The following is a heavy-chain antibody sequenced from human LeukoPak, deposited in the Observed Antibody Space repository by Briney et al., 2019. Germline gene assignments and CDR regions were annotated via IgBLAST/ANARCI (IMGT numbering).Heavy chain of an antibody. CDR1: GYTFTSYC. CDR2: ISPYNGNT. V-gene: IGHV1-18*04. Sequence: GASVKVSCKASGYTFTSYCMSWVRQAPGQGLEWMGWISPYNGNTNYAQKLQGRVTMTTDTSTSTAYMELRSLRSDDTAVYYCARVASSSWNDYWGQGTLVTVSS. CDR3: ARVASSSWNDY. D-gene: IGHD6-13*01. J-gene: IGHJ4*02.